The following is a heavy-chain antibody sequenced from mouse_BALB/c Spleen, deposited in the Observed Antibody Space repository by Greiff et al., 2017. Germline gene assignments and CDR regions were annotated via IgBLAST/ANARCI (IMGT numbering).Heavy chain of an antibody. Sequence: QVQLQQSGPELVKPGASVKISCKASGYAFSSSWMNWVKQRPGQGLEWIGRIYPGDGDTNYNGKFKGKATLTADKSSSTAYMQLSSLTSVDSAVYFCAREGYAMDYWGQGTSVTVSS. CDR2: IYPGDGDT. CDR3: AREGYAMDY. J-gene: IGHJ4*01. CDR1: GYAFSSSW. V-gene: IGHV1-82*01.